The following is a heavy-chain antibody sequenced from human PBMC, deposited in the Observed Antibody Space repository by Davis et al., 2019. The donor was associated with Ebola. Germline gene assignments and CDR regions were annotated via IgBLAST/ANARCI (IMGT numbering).Heavy chain of an antibody. CDR2: IIPIFGTA. CDR3: AKGGRYCRGGSCDGGGDY. CDR1: GYTFTSYY. D-gene: IGHD2-15*01. J-gene: IGHJ4*02. V-gene: IGHV1-69*06. Sequence: AASVKVSCKASGYTFTSYYMHWVRQAPGQGLEWMGGIIPIFGTANYAQKFQGRVTITADKSTSTAYMELNSLRAEDTAVYYCAKGGRYCRGGSCDGGGDYWGQGTLVTVSS.